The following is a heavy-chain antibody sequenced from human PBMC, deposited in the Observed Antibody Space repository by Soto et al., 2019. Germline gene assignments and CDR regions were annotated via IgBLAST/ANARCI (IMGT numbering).Heavy chain of an antibody. J-gene: IGHJ4*02. D-gene: IGHD3-9*01. CDR2: ISYDGSKQ. V-gene: IGHV3-30*18. CDR3: AKGWADTLTGE. Sequence: QVQLVESGGGVVQPGRSLRLSCEASGFIFSNYGMHWVRQAPGKGLEWVALISYDGSKQYYIDAVKGRFTVSRDNSKNTVYLQTNSLRADDTAVYYCAKGWADTLTGEWGQGTLVTVSS. CDR1: GFIFSNYG.